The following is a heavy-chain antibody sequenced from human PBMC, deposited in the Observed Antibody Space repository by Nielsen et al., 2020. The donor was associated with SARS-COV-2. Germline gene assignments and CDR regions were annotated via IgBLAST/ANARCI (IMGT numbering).Heavy chain of an antibody. CDR2: INPNSGGT. V-gene: IGHV1-2*02. CDR1: GYSFTSYD. D-gene: IGHD3/OR15-3a*01. J-gene: IGHJ6*02. CDR3: ARARATIFGLVMSYGMDV. Sequence: ASVKVSCKASGYSFTSYDMHWVRQAPGQGLEWMGWINPNSGGTNYAQKFQGRVTMTRDTSISTAYMELSRLRSDDTAVYYCARARATIFGLVMSYGMDVWGQGTTVAVSS.